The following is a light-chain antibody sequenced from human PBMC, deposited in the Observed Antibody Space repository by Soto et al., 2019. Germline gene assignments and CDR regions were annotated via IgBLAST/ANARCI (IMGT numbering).Light chain of an antibody. Sequence: EIVLTQSPGTLSLSPGERATLSCRASQSVSSTYLAWYQQKPGQAPRLLIYGASSRATGIRDRFSGSGSGTDFTLTISRLEPEAVAVYYCQQYDSSLTFGQGTRLEIK. CDR1: QSVSSTY. CDR3: QQYDSSLT. J-gene: IGKJ5*01. V-gene: IGKV3-20*01. CDR2: GAS.